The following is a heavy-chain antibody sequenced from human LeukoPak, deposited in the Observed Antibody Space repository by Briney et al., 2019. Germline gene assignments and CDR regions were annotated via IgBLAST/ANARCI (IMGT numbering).Heavy chain of an antibody. CDR2: ISTSGST. D-gene: IGHD3-22*01. CDR1: APSISNYY. CDR3: ASPRSGYCYTFDY. V-gene: IGHV4-4*09. J-gene: IGHJ4*02. Sequence: PSETLSLTCAVSAPSISNYYWSWIRQAPGKGLEWIGYISTSGSTNSHPSLKSRASISLDTSKNRFSLDLNFVTAADTAVYYWASPRSGYCYTFDYWGQGALVTVSS.